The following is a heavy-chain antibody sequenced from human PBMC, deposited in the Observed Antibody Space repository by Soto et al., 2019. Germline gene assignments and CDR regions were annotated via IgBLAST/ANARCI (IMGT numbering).Heavy chain of an antibody. D-gene: IGHD6-19*01. CDR2: ISYDGSNK. CDR3: AKDHLAVAGTDY. CDR1: GFTFSSYG. J-gene: IGHJ4*02. V-gene: IGHV3-30*18. Sequence: GGSLRLSCAASGFTFSSYGMHWVRQAPGKGLEWVAVISYDGSNKYYAESVKGRFTISRDNSKNTLYLQMNSLRAEDTAVYYCAKDHLAVAGTDYWGQGTLVTVSS.